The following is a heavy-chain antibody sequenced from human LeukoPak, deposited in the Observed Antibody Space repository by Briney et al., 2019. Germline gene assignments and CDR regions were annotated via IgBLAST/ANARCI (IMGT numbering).Heavy chain of an antibody. CDR1: GGSFSGYY. CDR2: INHSGSI. CDR3: ARHGGLLWFGELFDY. V-gene: IGHV4-34*01. D-gene: IGHD3-10*01. J-gene: IGHJ4*02. Sequence: SSETLSLTCAVFGGSFSGYYWSWIRQPPGKGLEWIGEINHSGSINYNSSLKSRVTISVDTSKNQFSLKLSSVTAADTAVYYCARHGGLLWFGELFDYWGQGTLVTVSS.